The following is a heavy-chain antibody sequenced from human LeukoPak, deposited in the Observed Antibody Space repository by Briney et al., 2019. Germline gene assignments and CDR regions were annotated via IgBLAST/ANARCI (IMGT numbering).Heavy chain of an antibody. CDR3: ARETGYAYGRAPLDY. CDR2: ISAYNGDT. Sequence: GASVKVSCKASGYTFTSYGINWVRQAPGQGLEWMGWISAYNGDTNYAQKLQGRVTITADKSTGTAYMELSSLRSDDTAVYYCARETGYAYGRAPLDYWGQGTLVTVSS. V-gene: IGHV1-18*01. D-gene: IGHD5-18*01. CDR1: GYTFTSYG. J-gene: IGHJ4*02.